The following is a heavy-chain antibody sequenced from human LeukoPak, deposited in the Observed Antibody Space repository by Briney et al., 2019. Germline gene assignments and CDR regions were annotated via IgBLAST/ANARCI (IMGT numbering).Heavy chain of an antibody. CDR1: GFTFSSYA. CDR3: AKVVYSGYGSPGSWFDP. V-gene: IGHV3-23*01. J-gene: IGHJ5*02. CDR2: TSGSGGST. D-gene: IGHD5-12*01. Sequence: GGSLRLSCAASGFTFSSYAMSWVRQAPGKGLEWVSATSGSGGSTYYADSVKGRFTISRDNSKNTLYLQMNSLRAEDTAVYYCAKVVYSGYGSPGSWFDPWGQGTLVTVSS.